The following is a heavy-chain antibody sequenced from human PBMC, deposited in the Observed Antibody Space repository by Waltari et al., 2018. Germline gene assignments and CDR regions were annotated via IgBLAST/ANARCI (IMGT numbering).Heavy chain of an antibody. CDR1: GGSISSGGYY. CDR2: IYDSGST. V-gene: IGHV4-31*03. J-gene: IGHJ3*02. D-gene: IGHD2-15*01. CDR3: ARERMVVAARAPDAFDI. Sequence: QVQLQESGPGLVKPSQTLSLTCTVSGGSISSGGYYWSWIRQHTGKGLEWIGYIYDSGSTYYNPSLKSRVTISVDTSKNQFSLKLSSVTAADTAVYYCARERMVVAARAPDAFDIWGQGTMVTVSS.